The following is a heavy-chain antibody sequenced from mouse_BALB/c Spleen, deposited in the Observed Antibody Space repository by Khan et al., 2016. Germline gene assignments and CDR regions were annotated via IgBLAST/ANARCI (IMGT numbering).Heavy chain of an antibody. CDR3: ASDLLWYAMDY. J-gene: IGHJ4*01. Sequence: VQLQQSGPELVKPGASVKVSCKASGYAFTSYNMYWLKQSHGKSLEWIGYIDPYNGGTMYNPKFKGKATLNVDNSSSTAYIHLNSLTPEDSAVYYCASDLLWYAMDYWGQGTSVTVSS. CDR1: GYAFTSYN. CDR2: IDPYNGGT. D-gene: IGHD2-1*01. V-gene: IGHV1S135*01.